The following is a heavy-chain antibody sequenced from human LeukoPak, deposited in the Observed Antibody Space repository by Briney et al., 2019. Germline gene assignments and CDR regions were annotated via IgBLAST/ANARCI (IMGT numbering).Heavy chain of an antibody. CDR1: GFTFSGSW. D-gene: IGHD2-2*01. J-gene: IGHJ4*02. CDR2: IKQDGSEK. CDR3: AREGGGDIVVVPVAGVDY. Sequence: GGSLRLSCAASGFTFSGSWMSWVRQAPGKGLQWVANIKQDGSEKYYVDSVKGGFTISRDNAKNSLYLQLNRLRAEDTAVYYCAREGGGDIVVVPVAGVDYWGQGTLVTVSS. V-gene: IGHV3-7*03.